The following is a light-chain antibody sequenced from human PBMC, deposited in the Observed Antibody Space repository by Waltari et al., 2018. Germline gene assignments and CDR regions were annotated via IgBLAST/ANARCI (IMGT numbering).Light chain of an antibody. J-gene: IGKJ4*01. V-gene: IGKV3-15*01. CDR1: QSIRTN. Sequence: EIVMTQSPATLSVSPGERASLSCRASQSIRTNLAWYQQRRGQAPRLLIYDASIRATGIPARFSGSGCGTEFTLTISSLQSEEFAVYYCQQYNSWPLTFGGGTKVEIK. CDR2: DAS. CDR3: QQYNSWPLT.